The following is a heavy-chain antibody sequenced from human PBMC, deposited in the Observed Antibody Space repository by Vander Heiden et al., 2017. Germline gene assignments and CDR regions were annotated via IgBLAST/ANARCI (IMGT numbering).Heavy chain of an antibody. D-gene: IGHD4-17*01. CDR1: GFTLSRDP. Sequence: VQPLEYGGGLVQPGGSLRPPCSVSGFTLSRDPMPWVRRAPGKGLGCVSAISVSGGSTYYADSVKGRFTISRDNSKNTLYLQMNSLRAEDTAVYYCANHFPGDYGERYYFDYWGQGTLVTVSS. V-gene: IGHV3-23*01. CDR2: ISVSGGST. J-gene: IGHJ4*02. CDR3: ANHFPGDYGERYYFDY.